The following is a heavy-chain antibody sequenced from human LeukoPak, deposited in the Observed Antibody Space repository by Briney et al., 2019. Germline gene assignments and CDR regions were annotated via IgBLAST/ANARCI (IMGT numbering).Heavy chain of an antibody. J-gene: IGHJ4*02. D-gene: IGHD6-13*01. CDR2: NNPNSGGS. CDR1: GYSFTDYF. V-gene: IGHV1-2*02. CDR3: VRDLDSSNCL. Sequence: ASLKVSCKASGYSFTDYFLHWVRQAPGQGLEWMGWNNPNSGGSNSAQKFQGRVSMTRDTSINTAYMELSSLKSDDTAIYYCVRDLDSSNCLWGQGTLVTVSS.